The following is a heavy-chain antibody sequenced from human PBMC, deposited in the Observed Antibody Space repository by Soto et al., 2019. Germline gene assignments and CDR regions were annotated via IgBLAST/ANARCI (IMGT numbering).Heavy chain of an antibody. CDR3: ARARGATYFDY. CDR1: GGSISSGDYY. D-gene: IGHD2-15*01. J-gene: IGHJ4*02. V-gene: IGHV4-30-4*01. CDR2: IYYSGST. Sequence: QVQLQESGPGLVKPSQTLSLTCTVSGGSISSGDYYWSWIRQPPGKGLEWIGNIYYSGSTYYNPSLKSRVTISVDESKKYFSLKLSSVTDADTAVYYCARARGATYFDYWGQGTLVTVSS.